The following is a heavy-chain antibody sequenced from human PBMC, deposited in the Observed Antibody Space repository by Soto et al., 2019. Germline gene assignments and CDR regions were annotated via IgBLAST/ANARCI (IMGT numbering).Heavy chain of an antibody. CDR1: GFTFSSYA. Sequence: VGSLRLSCAASGFTFSSYAMHWVRQAPGKGLEWVAVISYDGSNKYYADSVKGRFTISRDNSKNTLYLQMNSLRAEDTAVYYCARAIKRGYSYGTIGMDVWGQGTTVTVSS. CDR2: ISYDGSNK. V-gene: IGHV3-30-3*01. CDR3: ARAIKRGYSYGTIGMDV. D-gene: IGHD5-18*01. J-gene: IGHJ6*02.